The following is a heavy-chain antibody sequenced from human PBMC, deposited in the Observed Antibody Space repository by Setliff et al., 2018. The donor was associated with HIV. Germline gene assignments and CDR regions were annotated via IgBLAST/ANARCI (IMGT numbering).Heavy chain of an antibody. Sequence: PSETVSLTCAVHGGSFSDYYWTWIRQPPGKGLEWIGEIKHSGSTNYNPSLKSRVTISVDTAKNQFSLNLTSVTAADTAVYYCARGGFKWSGSYADYWGQGTLVTVSS. J-gene: IGHJ4*02. V-gene: IGHV4-34*01. CDR3: ARGGFKWSGSYADY. D-gene: IGHD1-26*01. CDR1: GGSFSDYY. CDR2: IKHSGST.